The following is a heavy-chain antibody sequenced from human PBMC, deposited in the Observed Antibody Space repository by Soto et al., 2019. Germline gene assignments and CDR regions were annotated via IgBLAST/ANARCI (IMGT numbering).Heavy chain of an antibody. CDR3: ARDFKAPNDAWAFAY. CDR1: GASIGSADW. CDR2: IYHGGTT. J-gene: IGHJ4*02. D-gene: IGHD3-16*01. V-gene: IGHV4-4*02. Sequence: QVQLQESGPGLVMPSGTLSLTCAVAGASIGSADWWNWVRQPPGKGLEWIGEIYHGGTTIYNPSLKSRVTLSVDDSKNHFSLKLTSVTAADTAVYYCARDFKAPNDAWAFAYWGQGTLVTVSS.